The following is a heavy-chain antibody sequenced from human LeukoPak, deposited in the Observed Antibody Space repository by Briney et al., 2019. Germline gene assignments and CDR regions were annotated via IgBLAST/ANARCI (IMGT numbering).Heavy chain of an antibody. V-gene: IGHV1-3*01. J-gene: IGHJ6*02. CDR3: ASTRGYSNYSPTLYYYYGMDV. D-gene: IGHD4-11*01. CDR2: INAGNGNT. CDR1: GYTFTSYA. Sequence: GASVKVSCKASGYTFTSYAMHWVRQAPGQRLEWMGWINAGNGNTKYSQKFQGRVTITRDTSASTAYMELSSLRSEDTAVYYCASTRGYSNYSPTLYYYYGMDVWGQGTTVTVSS.